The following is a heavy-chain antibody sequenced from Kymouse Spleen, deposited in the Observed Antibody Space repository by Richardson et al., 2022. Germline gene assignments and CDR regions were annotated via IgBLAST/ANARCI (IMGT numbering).Heavy chain of an antibody. CDR2: INHSGST. Sequence: QVQLQQWGAGLLKPSETLSLTCAVYGGSFSGYYWSWIRQPPGKGLEWIGEINHSGSTNYNPSLKSRVTISVDTSKNQFSLKLSSVTAADTAVYYCARGDILTGYYRVVDYWGQGTLVTVSS. CDR1: GGSFSGYY. J-gene: IGHJ4*02. V-gene: IGHV4-34*01. D-gene: IGHD3-9*01. CDR3: ARGDILTGYYRVVDY.